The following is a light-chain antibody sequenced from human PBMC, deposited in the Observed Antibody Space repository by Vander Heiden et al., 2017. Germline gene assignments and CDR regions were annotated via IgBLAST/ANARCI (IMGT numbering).Light chain of an antibody. Sequence: EIVLTQCPGTLSLSPGERATLSCRASQSVSSSYLAWYQQKPGQAPRLLIYGASSRATGIPDRFSGSGSGTDFTLTISRLEPEDFAVYYCQQDGSSSETFGQGTKVEIK. CDR1: QSVSSSY. CDR2: GAS. V-gene: IGKV3-20*01. J-gene: IGKJ1*01. CDR3: QQDGSSSET.